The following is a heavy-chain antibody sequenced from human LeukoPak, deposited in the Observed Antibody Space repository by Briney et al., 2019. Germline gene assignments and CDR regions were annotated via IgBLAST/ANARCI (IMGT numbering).Heavy chain of an antibody. J-gene: IGHJ4*02. CDR2: IGAYNGNT. Sequence: ASVRVSCKASGYTFTSYGISWVRQAPGQGLEWMGWIGAYNGNTNYAQKFQGTVTMTTDTSTSTAYLELTSLRSDDTAVYYCARDTSSDLNTPSSLFDYWGQGALVTVSS. V-gene: IGHV1-18*01. CDR1: GYTFTSYG. D-gene: IGHD1/OR15-1a*01. CDR3: ARDTSSDLNTPSSLFDY.